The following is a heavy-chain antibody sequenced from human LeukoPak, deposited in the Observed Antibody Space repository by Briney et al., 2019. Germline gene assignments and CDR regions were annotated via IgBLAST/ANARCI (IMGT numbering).Heavy chain of an antibody. CDR2: IYYSGST. CDR3: ARGTVTTRNNYYYYGMDV. Sequence: SETLSLTCTVSGGSISSYYWSWIRQPPGKGLGWIGYIYYSGSTNYNPPLKSRVTISVDTSKNQFSLKLSSVTAADTAVYYCARGTVTTRNNYYYYGMDVWGQGTTVTVSS. D-gene: IGHD4-17*01. V-gene: IGHV4-59*01. J-gene: IGHJ6*02. CDR1: GGSISSYY.